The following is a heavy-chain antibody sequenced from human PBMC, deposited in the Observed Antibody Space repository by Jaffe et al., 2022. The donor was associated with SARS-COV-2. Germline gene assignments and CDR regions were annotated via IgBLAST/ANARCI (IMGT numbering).Heavy chain of an antibody. Sequence: EIQLVESGGGLVQPGGSLRLSCAASGFTFNTYPMNWVRQAPGKGLEWLSYSSTSSSTIYYADSVKGRFIISRDNGKNSLYLQMNSLRAEDTAVYYCARVSSYYYGSGIGYYYYMDVWGKGTTVTVSS. CDR2: SSTSSSTI. D-gene: IGHD3-10*01. J-gene: IGHJ6*03. V-gene: IGHV3-48*01. CDR3: ARVSSYYYGSGIGYYYYMDV. CDR1: GFTFNTYP.